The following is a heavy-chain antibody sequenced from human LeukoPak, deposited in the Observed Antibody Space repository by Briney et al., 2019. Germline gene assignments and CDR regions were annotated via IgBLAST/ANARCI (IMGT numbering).Heavy chain of an antibody. CDR1: GYSISSGYY. Sequence: PSETLSLTCAVSGYSISSGYYWGWIRQPPGKGLEWIGSIYHSGSTYYNPSLKSRVTISVDTSKNHFSLKLSSVTDAATAVYYCARDVSYYDFWSGYYNYYYYYMDVWGKGTTVTVSS. CDR2: IYHSGST. CDR3: ARDVSYYDFWSGYYNYYYYYMDV. V-gene: IGHV4-38-2*02. D-gene: IGHD3-3*01. J-gene: IGHJ6*03.